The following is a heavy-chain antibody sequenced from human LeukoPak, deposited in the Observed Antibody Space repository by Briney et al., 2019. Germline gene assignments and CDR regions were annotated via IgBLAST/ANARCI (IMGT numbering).Heavy chain of an antibody. CDR1: GYTFTGYY. J-gene: IGHJ4*02. CDR3: ARAWLRLNPYFDY. V-gene: IGHV1-2*02. Sequence: APVKVSCKASGYTFTGYYMHWVRQAPGQGLEWMGWINPNSGGTNYAQKFQGRVTMTRDTSTSTSYMELSRLRSDDTAVYYCARAWLRLNPYFDYWGQGTLVTVSS. CDR2: INPNSGGT. D-gene: IGHD5-12*01.